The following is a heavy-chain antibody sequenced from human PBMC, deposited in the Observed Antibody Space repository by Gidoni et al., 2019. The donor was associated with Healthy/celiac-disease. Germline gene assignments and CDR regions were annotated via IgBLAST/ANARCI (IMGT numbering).Heavy chain of an antibody. CDR3: TTATLSTSFIWGTDYYYMDV. V-gene: IGHV3-15*01. CDR2: IKSKTDGGTT. J-gene: IGHJ6*03. D-gene: IGHD2-2*01. CDR1: GFTFSTAC. Sequence: EVQLVESGGGLVKPGGSLRLSCAASGFTFSTACMSWVRQAPGKGLEWVGRIKSKTDGGTTDYAAPVKGRFTISRDDSKNTLYLQMNSLKTEDTAVYYCTTATLSTSFIWGTDYYYMDVWGKGTTVTVSS.